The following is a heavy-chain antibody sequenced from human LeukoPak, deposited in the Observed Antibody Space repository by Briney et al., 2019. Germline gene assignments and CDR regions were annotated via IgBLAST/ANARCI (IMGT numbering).Heavy chain of an antibody. D-gene: IGHD3-16*02. Sequence: PSETLSLTCTVSGGSISSYYWSWIRQPPGKGLEWIGYIYYSGSTNYNPSLKSRVTISVDTSKNQFSLKLSSVPAADTAVYNCARLPADYVWGSYREGAFDIWGQGTMVTVSS. J-gene: IGHJ3*02. CDR1: GGSISSYY. V-gene: IGHV4-59*08. CDR3: ARLPADYVWGSYREGAFDI. CDR2: IYYSGST.